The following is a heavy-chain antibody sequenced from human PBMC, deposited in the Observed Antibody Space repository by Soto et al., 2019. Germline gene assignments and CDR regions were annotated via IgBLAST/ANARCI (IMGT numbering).Heavy chain of an antibody. CDR2: MNPNSGNT. V-gene: IGHV1-8*01. Sequence: QVQLVQSGAEVKKPGASVKVSCKASGYTFTSYDINWVRQATGQGLEWMGWMNPNSGNTGYAQKFQGRVTMTRNTSISTAYMELSSLRSEDTAVYYCARIFTYYDFWSGYYKRGFYYYYGMDVW. CDR1: GYTFTSYD. CDR3: ARIFTYYDFWSGYYKRGFYYYYGMDV. D-gene: IGHD3-3*01. J-gene: IGHJ6*01.